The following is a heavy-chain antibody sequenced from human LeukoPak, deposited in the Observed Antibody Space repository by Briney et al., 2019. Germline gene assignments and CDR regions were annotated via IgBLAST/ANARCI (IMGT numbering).Heavy chain of an antibody. J-gene: IGHJ4*02. CDR3: AKGIGSFGYRGPFDY. Sequence: GGSLRLSCAASGFTFSSYAMSWVRQAPGKGLEWVSAISGSVGSTYYADSVKGRFTISRDNSKNTLYLQMNSLRAEDTAVYYCAKGIGSFGYRGPFDYWGQGTLVTVSS. V-gene: IGHV3-23*01. D-gene: IGHD5-18*01. CDR2: ISGSVGST. CDR1: GFTFSSYA.